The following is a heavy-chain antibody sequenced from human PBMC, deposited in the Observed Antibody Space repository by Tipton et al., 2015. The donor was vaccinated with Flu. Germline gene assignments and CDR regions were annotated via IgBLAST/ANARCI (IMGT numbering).Heavy chain of an antibody. CDR2: IYYSGST. Sequence: TLSLTCAVYGGSFSGYYWSWIRQHPGKGLEWIGYIYYSGSTYYNPSLKSRLTISLDTSKNQFSLKLSSVTAADTAVYYCARDADYGSYYFYAMDVWGQGTTVTVPS. V-gene: IGHV4-31*11. J-gene: IGHJ6*02. CDR1: GGSFSGYY. CDR3: ARDADYGSYYFYAMDV. D-gene: IGHD3-10*01.